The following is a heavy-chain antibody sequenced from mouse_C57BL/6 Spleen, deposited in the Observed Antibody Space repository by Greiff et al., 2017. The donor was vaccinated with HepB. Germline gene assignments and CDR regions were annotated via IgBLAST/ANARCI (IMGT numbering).Heavy chain of an antibody. D-gene: IGHD2-1*01. CDR2: ISSGGSYT. CDR3: ARRLDGNYGRYFDY. Sequence: EVQLVESGGDLVKPGGSLKLSCAASGFTFSSYGMSWVRQTPDKRLEWVATISSGGSYTYYPDSVKGRFTISRDNAKNTLYLQMSSLKSEDTAMYYCARRLDGNYGRYFDYWSQGTTLTVSS. V-gene: IGHV5-6*01. J-gene: IGHJ2*01. CDR1: GFTFSSYG.